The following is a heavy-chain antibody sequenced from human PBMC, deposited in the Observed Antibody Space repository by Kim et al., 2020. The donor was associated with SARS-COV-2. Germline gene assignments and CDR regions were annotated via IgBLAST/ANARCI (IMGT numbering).Heavy chain of an antibody. V-gene: IGHV3-23*01. CDR3: ANLEYSSS. D-gene: IGHD6-6*01. CDR2: GGST. Sequence: GGSTYYADSVKGRFTTSRDNAKNTLYLQMNSLRAEDTAVYYCANLEYSSSWGQGTLVTVSS. J-gene: IGHJ4*02.